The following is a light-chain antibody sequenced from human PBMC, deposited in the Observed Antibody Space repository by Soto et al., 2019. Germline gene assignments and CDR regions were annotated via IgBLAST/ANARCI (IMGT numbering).Light chain of an antibody. CDR2: EVS. CDR1: SSDLGGYNY. Sequence: QSVLTQPASVSGSPGQSITISCTGTSSDLGGYNYVSWYQQHPGKAPKVMIYEVSNRPSGVSNRFSGSKSGNTASLTISGLQAEDEADYYCSSYTSSSTLVFGGGTKLTVL. CDR3: SSYTSSSTLV. J-gene: IGLJ2*01. V-gene: IGLV2-14*01.